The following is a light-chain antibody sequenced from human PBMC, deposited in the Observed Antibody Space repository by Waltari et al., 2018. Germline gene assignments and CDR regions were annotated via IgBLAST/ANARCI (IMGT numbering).Light chain of an antibody. CDR3: AAWDDSLNGRV. CDR2: TDN. V-gene: IGLV1-44*01. J-gene: IGLJ3*02. Sequence: QSVLTQPPSASGTPWQGVTVSCSGSSSNIGRNGVSWYQQVPGTAPKLLIHTDNQRPSGVPDRFSGSKSGTSSSLAISGLQSEDEAHYYCAAWDDSLNGRVFGGGTKVTVL. CDR1: SSNIGRNG.